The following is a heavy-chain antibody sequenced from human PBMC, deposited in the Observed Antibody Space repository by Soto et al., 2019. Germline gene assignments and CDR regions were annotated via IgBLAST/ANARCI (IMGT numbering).Heavy chain of an antibody. V-gene: IGHV4-39*01. CDR1: GGSISRSNYY. CDR2: IYYSGST. CDR3: ASPTLGAFDI. Sequence: QLQLQESGPGLVKPSETLSLTCTVSGGSISRSNYYWGWIRQPPGKGLEWFGSIYYSGSTNYNPSLKSRVTISVDTSKNQFSLRLSSVTAADTAVYYCASPTLGAFDIWGQGTMVTVSS. D-gene: IGHD3-16*01. J-gene: IGHJ3*02.